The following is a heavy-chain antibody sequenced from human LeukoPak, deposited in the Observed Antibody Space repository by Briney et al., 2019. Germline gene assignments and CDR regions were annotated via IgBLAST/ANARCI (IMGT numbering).Heavy chain of an antibody. Sequence: GGSLRLSCAASGFTVSSNYMSWVRQAPGKGLEWVSSISGSGSGGSTYYADSVKGRFTISRDNSKNTLYLQMNSLRAEDTAVYYCAKSGYNRFDYWGQGTLVTVSS. J-gene: IGHJ4*02. CDR2: ISGSGSGGST. CDR3: AKSGYNRFDY. V-gene: IGHV3-23*01. D-gene: IGHD5-24*01. CDR1: GFTVSSNY.